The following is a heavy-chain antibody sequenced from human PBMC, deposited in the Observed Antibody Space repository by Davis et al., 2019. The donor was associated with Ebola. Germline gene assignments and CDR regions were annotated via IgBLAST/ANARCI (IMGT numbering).Heavy chain of an antibody. Sequence: ASVKVSCKASGYTFTGYYMHWVRQAPGQGLEWMGWINPNSGGTNYAQKFQGRVTMTRDTSISTAYMELSRLRSDDTAVYYCARGYVLRFLEPVSPLGNPFDYWGQGTLVTVSS. D-gene: IGHD3-3*01. CDR2: INPNSGGT. J-gene: IGHJ4*02. CDR3: ARGYVLRFLEPVSPLGNPFDY. CDR1: GYTFTGYY. V-gene: IGHV1-2*02.